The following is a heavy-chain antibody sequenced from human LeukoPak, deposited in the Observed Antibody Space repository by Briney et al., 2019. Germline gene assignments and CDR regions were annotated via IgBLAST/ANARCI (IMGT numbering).Heavy chain of an antibody. CDR1: GFTFSSYW. J-gene: IGHJ3*02. D-gene: IGHD3-3*01. V-gene: IGHV3-74*01. Sequence: PGGSLRLSCAASGFTFSSYWIHWVRQAPGKGLVWVSRINTDGSSTSYADSVKGRFTISRDNAKNTLYLQMNSLRAEDTAVYYCARDQGFLEWLQRDAFDIWGQGTMVTVSS. CDR2: INTDGSST. CDR3: ARDQGFLEWLQRDAFDI.